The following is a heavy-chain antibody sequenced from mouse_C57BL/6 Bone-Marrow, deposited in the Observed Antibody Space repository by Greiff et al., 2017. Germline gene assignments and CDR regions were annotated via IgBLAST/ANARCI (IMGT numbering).Heavy chain of an antibody. V-gene: IGHV1-64*01. Sequence: QVQLQQPGAELVKPGASVKLSCKASGYTFTSYWMHWVKQRPVQGLEWIGMIHPNSGSTNYNEKFKSKATLTVDKSSSTAYMQLSSLTSEDSAVYYCARSTTDYAMDYWGQGTSVTVSS. J-gene: IGHJ4*01. D-gene: IGHD2-1*01. CDR2: IHPNSGST. CDR3: ARSTTDYAMDY. CDR1: GYTFTSYW.